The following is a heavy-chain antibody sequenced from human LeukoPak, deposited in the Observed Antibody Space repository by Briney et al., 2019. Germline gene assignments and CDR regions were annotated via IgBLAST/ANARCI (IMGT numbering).Heavy chain of an antibody. CDR2: GDDRGGT. D-gene: IGHD3-9*01. Sequence: SETLSLTCTVSGGSISSYYWSWIRQSPGKGLEWIGEGDDRGGTKFNPSFKSRVTISADTSKIQFSLKLNSVTAADTAVYHCAKNGQTGFSFDPWGQGTLVTVS. J-gene: IGHJ5*02. CDR1: GGSISSYY. CDR3: AKNGQTGFSFDP. V-gene: IGHV4-34*01.